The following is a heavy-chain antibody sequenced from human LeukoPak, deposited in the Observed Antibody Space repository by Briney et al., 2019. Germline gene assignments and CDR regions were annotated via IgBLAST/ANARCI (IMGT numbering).Heavy chain of an antibody. CDR3: ARKRSGSQGGYYFDY. CDR1: GYTFTGYY. V-gene: IGHV1-2*02. Sequence: GASVKVSCKASGYTFTGYYMHWVRQAPGQGLEWMGWINPNSGGTNYAQKFQGRVTMTRDTSISTAYMELSRLRSDDTAVYYCARKRSGSQGGYYFDYWGQGTLVTVSS. D-gene: IGHD1-26*01. J-gene: IGHJ4*02. CDR2: INPNSGGT.